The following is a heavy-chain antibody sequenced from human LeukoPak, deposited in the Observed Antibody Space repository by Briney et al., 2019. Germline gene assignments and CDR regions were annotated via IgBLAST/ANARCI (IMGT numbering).Heavy chain of an antibody. D-gene: IGHD3-9*01. Sequence: PGRSLRLSCAASGFTFSSYAMHWVRQAPGKGLEWVAVISYDGSNKYYADSVKGRFTISRDNSKNTLYLQMNSLRAEDTAVYYCARMVLHYDILTGYYKPYYYYMDVWGKGTTVTISS. J-gene: IGHJ6*03. CDR3: ARMVLHYDILTGYYKPYYYYMDV. V-gene: IGHV3-30*04. CDR1: GFTFSSYA. CDR2: ISYDGSNK.